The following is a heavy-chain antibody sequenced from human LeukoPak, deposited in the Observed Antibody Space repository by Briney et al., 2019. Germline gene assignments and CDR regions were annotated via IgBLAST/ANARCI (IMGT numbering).Heavy chain of an antibody. Sequence: SETLSLTCTVSGGSISSYYWSWIRQPPGKGLEWIGYIYYSGGTNYNPSLKSRVTISVDTSKNQFSLKLSSVTAADTAVYYCAGYSLALDYWGQGTLVTVSS. V-gene: IGHV4-59*08. CDR2: IYYSGGT. CDR3: AGYSLALDY. J-gene: IGHJ4*02. CDR1: GGSISSYY. D-gene: IGHD2-21*01.